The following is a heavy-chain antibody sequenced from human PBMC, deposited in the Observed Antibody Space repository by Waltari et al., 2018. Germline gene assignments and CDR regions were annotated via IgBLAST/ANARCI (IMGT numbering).Heavy chain of an antibody. CDR3: ARELFDAFDI. CDR1: GFTFSSYE. J-gene: IGHJ3*02. V-gene: IGHV3-48*03. CDR2: ISSSGSTI. Sequence: EVQLVESGGGLVQPGGSLRLSCAASGFTFSSYEMNWVRQAPGKGLEWVSDISSSGSTIYYADSVKGRFTISRDNAKNSLYLQMNSLRAEDTAVYYCARELFDAFDIWGQGTMVTVSS.